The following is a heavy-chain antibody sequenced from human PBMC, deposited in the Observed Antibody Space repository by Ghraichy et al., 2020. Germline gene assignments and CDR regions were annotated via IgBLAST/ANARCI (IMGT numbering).Heavy chain of an antibody. D-gene: IGHD6-19*01. Sequence: GESLNISCAASGFTFSGYAMSWVRQAPGKGLEWVSTFTWNSASTRYADPVKGRSTISRDNYKNAVYLQVTSLREDDKAVYFWAKTGDSGWFYDYWGRGTLVTVSS. CDR2: FTWNSAST. J-gene: IGHJ4*02. V-gene: IGHV3-23*01. CDR1: GFTFSGYA. CDR3: AKTGDSGWFYDY.